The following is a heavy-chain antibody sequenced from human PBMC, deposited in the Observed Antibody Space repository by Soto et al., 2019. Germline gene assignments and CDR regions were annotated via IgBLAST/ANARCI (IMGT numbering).Heavy chain of an antibody. CDR1: GGSISSGDYY. V-gene: IGHV4-30-4*01. CDR2: IYYSGST. J-gene: IGHJ5*02. CDR3: ARAGYEYSSSWYSNWFDP. D-gene: IGHD6-13*01. Sequence: PSETLSLTWTVSGGSISSGDYYWSWIRQPPGKGLEWIGYIYYSGSTYYNPSLKSRVTISVDTSKNQFSLKLSSVTAADTAVYYCARAGYEYSSSWYSNWFDPWGQGTLVTVSS.